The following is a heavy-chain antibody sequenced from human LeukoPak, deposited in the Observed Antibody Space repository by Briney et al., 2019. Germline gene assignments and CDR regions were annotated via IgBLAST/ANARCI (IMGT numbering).Heavy chain of an antibody. V-gene: IGHV1-2*06. Sequence: GASVKVSCKASGYTFTGYYIHWVRQAPGQGLEWMGRINPNSGGTNYAQKFQGRVTMTRDTSISTAYMELSRLRSDDTAVYYCARVGDTAMVRGGFGYWGQGTLVTVSS. D-gene: IGHD5-18*01. J-gene: IGHJ4*02. CDR1: GYTFTGYY. CDR3: ARVGDTAMVRGGFGY. CDR2: INPNSGGT.